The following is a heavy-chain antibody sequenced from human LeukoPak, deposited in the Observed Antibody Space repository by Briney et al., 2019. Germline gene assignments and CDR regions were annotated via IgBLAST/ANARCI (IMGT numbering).Heavy chain of an antibody. CDR2: INPNSGGT. CDR1: GYTFTGYY. V-gene: IGHV1-2*02. Sequence: ASVKVSCKASGYTFTGYYMHWVRQAPGQGLEWMGWINPNSGGTNYAQKFRGRVTMTRDTSISTAYMELSRLRSDDTAVYYCARGPPYSSGWYVSPYNWFDPWGQGTLVTVSS. J-gene: IGHJ5*02. CDR3: ARGPPYSSGWYVSPYNWFDP. D-gene: IGHD6-19*01.